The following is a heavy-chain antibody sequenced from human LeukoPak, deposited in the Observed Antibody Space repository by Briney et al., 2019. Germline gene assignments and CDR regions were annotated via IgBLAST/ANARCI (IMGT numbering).Heavy chain of an antibody. CDR3: ARDPRGPAGYDSPARDTFDY. V-gene: IGHV3-30*03. CDR2: IFYDGTIQ. Sequence: GFLSLSCAASGFTFTHYAMHWVRQTPGKGLGWVAVIFYDGTIQYYSDSVRGRLIVSRDNPKNTLYLQMNSLRAEDTAVYYCARDPRGPAGYDSPARDTFDYWGQGTLVTVSS. J-gene: IGHJ4*02. D-gene: IGHD3-22*01. CDR1: GFTFTHYA.